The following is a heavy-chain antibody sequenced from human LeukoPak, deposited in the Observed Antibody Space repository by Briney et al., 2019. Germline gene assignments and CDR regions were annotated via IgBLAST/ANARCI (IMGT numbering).Heavy chain of an antibody. CDR1: GFTFNNYW. V-gene: IGHV3-74*01. CDR3: ARGGYGTGPDY. CDR2: IDNDGSGT. D-gene: IGHD3-10*01. J-gene: IGHJ4*02. Sequence: EGSLRLSCAVSGFTFNNYWIHWVRQAPGKGLVWVSQIDNDGSGTTYADSVKGRFTISRDNAKNTLYLQMNSLRAEDTAVYYCARGGYGTGPDYWDQETLVTVSS.